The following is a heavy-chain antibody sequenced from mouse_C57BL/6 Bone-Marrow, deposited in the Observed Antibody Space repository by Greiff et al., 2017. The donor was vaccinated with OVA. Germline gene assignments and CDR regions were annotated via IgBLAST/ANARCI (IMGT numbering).Heavy chain of an antibody. CDR1: GYTFTSYW. CDR3: ASRAIYYCYFFDY. CDR2: INPSNGGT. Sequence: QVQLQQPGPELVKPGASVKLSCKASGYTFTSYWMHWVKQRPGQGLEWIGNINPSNGGTNYNEKFKSKATLTVDKSSSTPYMQLSSLTSEDSSIYYCASRAIYYCYFFDYWGQGTILTVSS. J-gene: IGHJ2*01. D-gene: IGHD2-2*01. V-gene: IGHV1-53*01.